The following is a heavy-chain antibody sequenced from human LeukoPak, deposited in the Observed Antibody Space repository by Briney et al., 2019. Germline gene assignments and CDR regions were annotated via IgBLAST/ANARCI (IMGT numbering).Heavy chain of an antibody. Sequence: ASVKVSCKASGYTFTGYYMQWVRQAPGQGLEWMGWINPNSGGTNYAQKFQGRVTMTRDTSISTAYMELSRLRSDDTAVYYCARGWSGSYYSHYYYMDVWGKGTTVTVSS. V-gene: IGHV1-2*02. CDR1: GYTFTGYY. J-gene: IGHJ6*03. CDR2: INPNSGGT. CDR3: ARGWSGSYYSHYYYMDV. D-gene: IGHD1-26*01.